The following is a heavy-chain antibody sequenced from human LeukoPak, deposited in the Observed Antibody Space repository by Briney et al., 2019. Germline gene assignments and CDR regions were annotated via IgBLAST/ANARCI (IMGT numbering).Heavy chain of an antibody. Sequence: GGSLRLSCAASGYTFSDHWMSWVRQAPGKGLEWVANTDHGGSQTFYVDSVKGRFTISRDNSKNTLYLQMNSLRAEDTAVYYCAKVVPAVVFDYWGQGTLVTVSS. CDR2: TDHGGSQT. J-gene: IGHJ4*02. V-gene: IGHV3-7*03. D-gene: IGHD2-2*01. CDR1: GYTFSDHW. CDR3: AKVVPAVVFDY.